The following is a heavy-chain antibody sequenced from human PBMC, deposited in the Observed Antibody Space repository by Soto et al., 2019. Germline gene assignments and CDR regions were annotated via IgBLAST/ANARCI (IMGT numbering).Heavy chain of an antibody. CDR1: GFTFSSYS. D-gene: IGHD6-19*01. CDR3: ARDPSVAGTFYYYYGMDV. Sequence: GGSLRLACAASGFTFSSYSMNWVRQAPGKGLEWVSYISSSSSTIYYADSVKGRFTISRDNAKNSLYLQMNSLRDEDTAVYYCARDPSVAGTFYYYYGMDVWGQGTTVTVSS. CDR2: ISSSSSTI. J-gene: IGHJ6*02. V-gene: IGHV3-48*02.